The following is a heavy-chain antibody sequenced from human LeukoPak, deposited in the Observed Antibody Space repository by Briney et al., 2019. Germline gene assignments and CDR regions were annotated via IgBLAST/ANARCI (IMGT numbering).Heavy chain of an antibody. Sequence: GESLKISCKGSGYSFTNYWIGWVRQMSGKGLEWMGIIYPGDSETRYNPSFQGQITISADKSISTAYLRWSSLKASDTAMYYCTVAVGGTGFDYWGQGTLVTVSS. D-gene: IGHD6-19*01. CDR3: TVAVGGTGFDY. V-gene: IGHV5-51*01. CDR2: IYPGDSET. J-gene: IGHJ4*02. CDR1: GYSFTNYW.